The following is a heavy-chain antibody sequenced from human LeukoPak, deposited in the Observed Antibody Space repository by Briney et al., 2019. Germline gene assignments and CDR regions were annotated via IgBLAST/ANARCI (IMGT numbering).Heavy chain of an antibody. CDR2: IKQDDSAT. D-gene: IGHD5-18*01. V-gene: IGHV3-7*02. CDR3: SAALTSAIDY. Sequence: GGSLRLSCAASGFTFSNYWMIWVRQAPGKGLEWVANIKQDDSATNYLDSVKGRFTISGDNAKNSLYLQMNSLRAEDTAVYFCSAALTSAIDYWGQGTLVTVSS. J-gene: IGHJ4*02. CDR1: GFTFSNYW.